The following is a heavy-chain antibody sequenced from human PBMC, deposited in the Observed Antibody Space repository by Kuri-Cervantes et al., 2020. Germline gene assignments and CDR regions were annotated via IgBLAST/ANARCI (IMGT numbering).Heavy chain of an antibody. D-gene: IGHD1-14*01. CDR3: ARLGSWEPTLPFDY. CDR1: GLIFSGDC. CDR2: VWHDGSHQ. V-gene: IGHV3-33*01. Sequence: GGSLRLSCAASGLIFSGDCMHWVRQAPGKGLEWVAYVWHDGSHQYYAASVKGRFTVSRDNSKNTLYLQMNSLRAEDTAVYYCARLGSWEPTLPFDYWGQGTLVTVSS. J-gene: IGHJ4*02.